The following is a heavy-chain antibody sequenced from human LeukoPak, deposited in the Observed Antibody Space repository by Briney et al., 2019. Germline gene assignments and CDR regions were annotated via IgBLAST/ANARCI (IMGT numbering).Heavy chain of an antibody. V-gene: IGHV3-7*01. J-gene: IGHJ4*02. CDR1: GFTFSSYW. D-gene: IGHD1-26*01. Sequence: GGSLRLSCAASGFTFSSYWMSWVRQAPGKGLEWVANIKQDGSEKYYVDSVKGRFTISRDNAKNSLYLEMNSLRAEDTAVYYCARVKAGSELTPLGCWGQGTLVTVSS. CDR2: IKQDGSEK. CDR3: ARVKAGSELTPLGC.